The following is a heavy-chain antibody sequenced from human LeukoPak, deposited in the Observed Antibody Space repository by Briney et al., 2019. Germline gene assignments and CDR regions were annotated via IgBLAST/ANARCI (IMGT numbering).Heavy chain of an antibody. CDR3: ARDLMDTSMWEFDY. V-gene: IGHV1-2*02. J-gene: IGHJ4*02. D-gene: IGHD5-18*01. CDR2: INPNSGGT. CDR1: GYTFTGYR. Sequence: ASVKVSCKASGYTFTGYRMHWVRQAPGRGLEWMGWINPNSGGTKYTQKFQGRVTLTRDTSISTAYMELSRLSSDDTAVYYCARDLMDTSMWEFDYWGQGTLVTVSS.